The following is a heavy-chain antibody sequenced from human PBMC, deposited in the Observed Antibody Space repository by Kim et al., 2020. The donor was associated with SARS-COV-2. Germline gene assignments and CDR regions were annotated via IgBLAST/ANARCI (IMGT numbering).Heavy chain of an antibody. CDR3: ATDRHMFGETIHGMDV. D-gene: IGHD3-10*02. Sequence: ASVKVSCKVSGYTLTELSMHWVRQAPGKGLEWMGGFAPEDGETIYAQKFQGRVTMTEDTSTDTADMELSSLRSEDTAVYYSATDRHMFGETIHGMDVWGQGTTVTVAS. CDR2: FAPEDGET. J-gene: IGHJ6*02. CDR1: GYTLTELS. V-gene: IGHV1-24*01.